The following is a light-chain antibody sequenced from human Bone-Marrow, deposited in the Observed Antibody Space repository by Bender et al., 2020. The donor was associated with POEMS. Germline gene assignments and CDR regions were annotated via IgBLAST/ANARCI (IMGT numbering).Light chain of an antibody. J-gene: IGLJ2*01. CDR1: SSDIGGYPY. CDR2: EVT. V-gene: IGLV2-14*03. Sequence: QSALTQPASVSASLGQSVTISCTGSSSDIGGYPYVSWYQQYPGRAPKLIIYEVTNRPSGVSDRFSGSIDSSSNSASLTISGLETGDEADYYCQSHDSNNHVVFGGGTKLTVL. CDR3: QSHDSNNHVV.